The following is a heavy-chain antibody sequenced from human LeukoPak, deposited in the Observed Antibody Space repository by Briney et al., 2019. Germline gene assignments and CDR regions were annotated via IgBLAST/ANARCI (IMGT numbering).Heavy chain of an antibody. V-gene: IGHV1-2*02. CDR2: VNPNSGGT. CDR3: ARVGDINIAARPGDY. D-gene: IGHD6-6*01. J-gene: IGHJ4*02. Sequence: GASVKVSCKASGYTFTCYYMHWVRQAPGQGLEWMGWVNPNSGGTNYAQKFQGRVTMTRDTSISTAYMELSRLRSDDTAVYYCARVGDINIAARPGDYWGQGTLVTVSS. CDR1: GYTFTCYY.